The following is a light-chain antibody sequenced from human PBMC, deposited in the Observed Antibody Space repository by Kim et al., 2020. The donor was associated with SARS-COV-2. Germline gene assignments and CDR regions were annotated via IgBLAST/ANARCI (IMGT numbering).Light chain of an antibody. CDR3: HSYDSSTQV. V-gene: IGLV6-57*03. CDR2: EDD. Sequence: GTATTISCARSSGSTARRYVQWYQQRPGSAPTTLSFEDDQSPSGVPDRFSGSIDRSSNSASLTISGLKTEDEADYYCHSYDSSTQVFGGGTKLSVL. J-gene: IGLJ2*01. CDR1: SGSTARRY.